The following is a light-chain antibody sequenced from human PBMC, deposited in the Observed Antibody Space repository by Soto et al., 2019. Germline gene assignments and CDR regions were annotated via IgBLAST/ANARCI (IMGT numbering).Light chain of an antibody. CDR1: QSVSSN. Sequence: EIVMTHSPATLSVSPGKIATLSCRASQSVSSNLAWYQQKPGQAPRLLIYGASTRATGIPARFSGSGSGTEFTLNISSLQSEDFAVYYCQQYNNWPPWTFGQGTKVDIK. CDR3: QQYNNWPPWT. CDR2: GAS. V-gene: IGKV3-15*01. J-gene: IGKJ1*01.